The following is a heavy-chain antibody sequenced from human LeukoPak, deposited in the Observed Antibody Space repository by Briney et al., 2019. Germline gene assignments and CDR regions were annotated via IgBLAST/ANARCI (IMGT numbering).Heavy chain of an antibody. CDR1: VFSLSDYW. Sequence: AGGSLRLSCAASVFSLSDYWMTWVRQAPGQGLECVGNIKFDGSEIYYLDSVRGRFSISRDNAKNSLYLQMNSLRVEDTAVYYCTRDLNHDSSGWGQGTLVTVSS. CDR2: IKFDGSEI. D-gene: IGHD3-22*01. CDR3: TRDLNHDSSG. V-gene: IGHV3-7*01. J-gene: IGHJ4*02.